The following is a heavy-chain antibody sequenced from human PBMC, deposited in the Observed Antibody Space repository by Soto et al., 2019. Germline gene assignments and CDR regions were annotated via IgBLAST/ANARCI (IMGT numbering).Heavy chain of an antibody. CDR2: IYPGDSDT. J-gene: IGHJ6*02. V-gene: IGHV5-51*01. CDR1: GYSFTSYW. Sequence: GESLKISCKGSGYSFTSYWIGWVRQMPGKGLEWMGIIYPGDSDTRYSPSFQGQVTISADKSISTAYLQWSSLKASDTAMYYCARPGEPDYYYYGMDVWGQGATVTVSS. CDR3: ARPGEPDYYYYGMDV. D-gene: IGHD3-16*01.